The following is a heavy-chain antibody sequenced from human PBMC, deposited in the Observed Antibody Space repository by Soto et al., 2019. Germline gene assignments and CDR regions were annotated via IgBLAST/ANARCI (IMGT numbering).Heavy chain of an antibody. CDR1: GFTFSTYG. Sequence: PGGSLRLSCAASGFTFSTYGMHWVRQAPGKGLEWVAVISYDGSDKYYADSVKGRFTISRDSSKNMLYLQMNSLRAEDTAIYYCAKESYYDSSDCNAFDIWGQGTMVTVSS. J-gene: IGHJ3*02. D-gene: IGHD3-22*01. V-gene: IGHV3-30*18. CDR3: AKESYYDSSDCNAFDI. CDR2: ISYDGSDK.